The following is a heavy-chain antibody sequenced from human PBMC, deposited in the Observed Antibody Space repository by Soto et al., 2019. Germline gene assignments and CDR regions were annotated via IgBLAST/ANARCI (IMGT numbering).Heavy chain of an antibody. CDR2: INAGNGNT. Sequence: ASVKVSCKASGCTFTSYAMHWVRQAPGQRLEWMGWINAGNGNTKYSQKFQGRVTITRDTSASTAYMELSSLRSEDTAVYYCARARGKTYGDYVYYYYYYMDVWGEGTTVTVSS. V-gene: IGHV1-3*01. CDR1: GCTFTSYA. D-gene: IGHD4-17*01. J-gene: IGHJ6*03. CDR3: ARARGKTYGDYVYYYYYYMDV.